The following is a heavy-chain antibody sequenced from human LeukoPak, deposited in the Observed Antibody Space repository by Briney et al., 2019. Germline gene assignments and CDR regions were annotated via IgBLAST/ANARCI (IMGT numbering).Heavy chain of an antibody. CDR1: GFTFDDYA. V-gene: IGHV3-9*01. CDR3: AKERGVNYDFWSGYWGTDYYGMDV. CDR2: ISWNSGSI. D-gene: IGHD3-3*01. Sequence: GGSLRLSCAASGFTFDDYAMHWVRQAPGKGLEWVSGISWNSGSIGYADSVKGRFTISRDNAKNSLYLQMNSLRAEDTALYYCAKERGVNYDFWSGYWGTDYYGMDVRGQGTTVTVSS. J-gene: IGHJ6*02.